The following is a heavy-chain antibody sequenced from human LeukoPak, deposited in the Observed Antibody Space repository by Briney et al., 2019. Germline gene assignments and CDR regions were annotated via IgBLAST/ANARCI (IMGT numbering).Heavy chain of an antibody. D-gene: IGHD1-1*01. V-gene: IGHV3-9*01. CDR3: ARDDYNTLGYNFHH. J-gene: IGHJ1*01. CDR1: GFTFADHA. CDR2: INWNNDGI. Sequence: GGSLRLSCVASGFTFADHAMHWVRRAPGQGLEWVTGINWNNDGIVYAASVKGRFTVSRDNAKNTLYLQMNGLRPEDTAFHYCARDDYNTLGYNFHHWGQGTLVTVSS.